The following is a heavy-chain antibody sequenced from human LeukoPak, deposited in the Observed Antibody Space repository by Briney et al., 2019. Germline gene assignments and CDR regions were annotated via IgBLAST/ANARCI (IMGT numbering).Heavy chain of an antibody. CDR3: ARRLTMVRGVYYYGMDV. CDR1: GGSFSGYY. Sequence: SETLSLTCAVYGGSFSGYYCSWIRQPPRKGLEWIGEINHSGSTNYNPSLKSRVTISVDTSKNQFSLKLSSVTAADTAVYYCARRLTMVRGVYYYGMDVWGKGTTVTVYS. D-gene: IGHD3-10*01. CDR2: INHSGST. V-gene: IGHV4-34*01. J-gene: IGHJ6*04.